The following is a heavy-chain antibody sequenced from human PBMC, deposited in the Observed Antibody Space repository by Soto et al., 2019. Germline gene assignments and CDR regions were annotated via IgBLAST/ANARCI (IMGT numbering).Heavy chain of an antibody. D-gene: IGHD6-19*01. CDR3: SREFRAAVAGTLDYYYGMDV. CDR1: GYTFTGYY. V-gene: IGHV1-2*04. J-gene: IGHJ6*02. CDR2: INPNSGGT. Sequence: KRGASVKVSCKASGYTFTGYYMHWVRQAPGQGLEWMGWINPNSGGTNYTQKFQCFVTMTMDTSISTAYMDLSRLRSVDTALYYCSREFRAAVAGTLDYYYGMDVWGQGTTVTVSS.